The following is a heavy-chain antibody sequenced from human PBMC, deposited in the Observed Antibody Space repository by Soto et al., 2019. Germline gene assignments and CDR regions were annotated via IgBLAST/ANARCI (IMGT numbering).Heavy chain of an antibody. V-gene: IGHV3-48*02. D-gene: IGHD1-1*01. J-gene: IGHJ6*02. Sequence: GGSLRLSCEASGLSFRTSTMNWVRQAPGKGLEWVSYVSSESTTIYYADSVRGRFTISRDNAKNALFLQMNSLRDEDTAVYYCARVRRNDASDYYGMDVWGHGTTVTVSS. CDR3: ARVRRNDASDYYGMDV. CDR1: GLSFRTST. CDR2: VSSESTTI.